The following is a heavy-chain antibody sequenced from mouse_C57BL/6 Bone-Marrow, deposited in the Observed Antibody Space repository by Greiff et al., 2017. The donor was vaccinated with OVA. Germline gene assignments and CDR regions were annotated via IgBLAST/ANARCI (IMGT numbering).Heavy chain of an antibody. CDR2: IHPSDSDT. CDR3: AISYYYGSSPLFAY. D-gene: IGHD1-1*01. V-gene: IGHV1-74*01. Sequence: VKQRPGQGLEWIGRIHPSDSDTNYNQKFKGKATLTVDKSSSTAYMQLSSLTSEDSAVYYCAISYYYGSSPLFAYWGQGTLVTVSA. J-gene: IGHJ3*01.